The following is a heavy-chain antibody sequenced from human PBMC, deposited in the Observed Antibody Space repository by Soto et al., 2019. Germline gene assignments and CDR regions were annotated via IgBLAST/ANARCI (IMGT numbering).Heavy chain of an antibody. CDR2: MNPNSGNT. D-gene: IGHD2-15*01. Sequence: ASVKVSCKASGYTFTSYDINWVRQATGQGIEWMGWMNPNSGNTGYAQKFQGRVTMTRNTSISTAYMELSSLRSEDTAVYYCARGVVAATRYYYYYMDVWGKGTTVTVSS. CDR3: ARGVVAATRYYYYYMDV. V-gene: IGHV1-8*01. J-gene: IGHJ6*03. CDR1: GYTFTSYD.